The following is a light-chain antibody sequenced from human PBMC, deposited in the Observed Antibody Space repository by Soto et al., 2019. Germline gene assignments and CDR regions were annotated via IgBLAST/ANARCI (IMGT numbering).Light chain of an antibody. CDR2: KVS. Sequence: DFFITQSPLSLPVTLGQPASISCISSQSLVYSDGNIYLSWFHQRPGQSPRRLIYKVSNRESGVTDRFSGSGSGTELKLRISKVEAEDVGVYYCMQGTNWPKFGQGTKVDIK. CDR3: MQGTNWPK. J-gene: IGKJ1*01. V-gene: IGKV2-30*01. CDR1: QSLVYSDGNIY.